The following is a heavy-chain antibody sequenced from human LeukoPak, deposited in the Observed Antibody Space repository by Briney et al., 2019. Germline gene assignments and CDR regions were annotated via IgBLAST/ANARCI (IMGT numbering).Heavy chain of an antibody. CDR2: ISSSSSYI. J-gene: IGHJ4*02. Sequence: GGSLRLSCAASGFTLSSYSMNWVRQAPGKGLEWVSSISSSSSYIYYADSVKGRFTISRDNAKNSLYLQMNSLRAEDTAVYYCARVSGWYDGYWGQGTLVTVSS. CDR3: ARVSGWYDGY. CDR1: GFTLSSYS. V-gene: IGHV3-21*01. D-gene: IGHD6-19*01.